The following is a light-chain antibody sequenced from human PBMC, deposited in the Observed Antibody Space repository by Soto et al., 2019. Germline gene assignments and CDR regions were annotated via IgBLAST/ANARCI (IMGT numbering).Light chain of an antibody. CDR3: QTWGNGIQVV. V-gene: IGLV4-69*01. J-gene: IGLJ2*01. Sequence: QPVLTQSLSASASLGASVKLTCTLSSGHSSYAIAWHQQQPEKGPRYLMKVDRDGSHTRGDAIPDRFSGPSSGAERYLTISSLQSEDEADYYWQTWGNGIQVVLGGGTKLTVL. CDR1: SGHSSYA. CDR2: VDRDGSH.